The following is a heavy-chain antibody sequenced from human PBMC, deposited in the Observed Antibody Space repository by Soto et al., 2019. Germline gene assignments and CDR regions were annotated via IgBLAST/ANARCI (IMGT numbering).Heavy chain of an antibody. CDR2: IIPIFGTA. Sequence: QVQLVQSGAEVKKPGSSVKVSCKASGGTFSSYAISWVRQAPGQGLEWMGGIIPIFGTANYAQKFQGRVMITADESTSTAYMELSSLRSEDTAVYYCARDQDIVVVPAAKHYYYYGMDVWGQGTTVTVSS. CDR3: ARDQDIVVVPAAKHYYYYGMDV. J-gene: IGHJ6*02. CDR1: GGTFSSYA. D-gene: IGHD2-2*01. V-gene: IGHV1-69*01.